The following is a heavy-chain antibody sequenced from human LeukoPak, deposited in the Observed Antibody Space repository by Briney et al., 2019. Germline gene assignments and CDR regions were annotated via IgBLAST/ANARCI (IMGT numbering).Heavy chain of an antibody. CDR2: ISSTSSSYI. CDR1: GFTFLSYN. V-gene: IGHV3-21*04. Sequence: GGSLRLSCAASGFTFLSYNMNWVRQAPGKGLEWVSSISSTSSSYIYYADSVKGRFTISRDNAKNSLYLQMNSLRAEDTAVYYCAKEGRDGYHDYWGQGALVTVSS. J-gene: IGHJ4*02. CDR3: AKEGRDGYHDY. D-gene: IGHD5-24*01.